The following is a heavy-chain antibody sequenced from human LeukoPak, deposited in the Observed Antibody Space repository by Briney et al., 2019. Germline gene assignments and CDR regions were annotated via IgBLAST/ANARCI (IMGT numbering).Heavy chain of an antibody. D-gene: IGHD1-26*01. CDR3: VQDWAWDAFGY. CDR1: GFTFSNYG. Sequence: PGGSLRLSCAASGFTFSNYGMNWVRQAPGKGLEWVSGITPDAGRTYYADSVKGRFTIYRDNSKNTVYLQMNSLGAEDTAVYYCVQDWAWDAFGYWGQGTLVTVSS. J-gene: IGHJ4*02. V-gene: IGHV3-23*01. CDR2: ITPDAGRT.